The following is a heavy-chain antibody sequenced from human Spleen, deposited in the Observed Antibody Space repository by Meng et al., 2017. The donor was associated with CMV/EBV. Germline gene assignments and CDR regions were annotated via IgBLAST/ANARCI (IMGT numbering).Heavy chain of an antibody. CDR1: GFTLSRYT. CDR2: LTSASTYI. V-gene: IGHV3-21*01. J-gene: IGHJ4*02. D-gene: IGHD3-3*01. CDR3: ARVATFGVEDF. Sequence: LSWVASGFTLSRYTLNQGRHAQGRGLEWVASLTSASTYIYYADSVKGRFTISRDNSQNSLYLHLNSLSAEDTAVYYCARVATFGVEDFWGQGTLVTVSS.